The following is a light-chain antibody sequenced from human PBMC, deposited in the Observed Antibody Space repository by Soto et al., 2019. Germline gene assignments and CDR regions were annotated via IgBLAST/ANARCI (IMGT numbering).Light chain of an antibody. CDR1: QSISSY. V-gene: IGKV1-39*01. Sequence: DIQMTQSPSSLSASVGDRVTITCRASQSISSYLNWYQQKPGKAPKLLIYAASSLQSGVPSRFSGSGSGTDFTLTISSLQPEDFATYYCQQRYSTRWTFGQGTKV. J-gene: IGKJ1*01. CDR2: AAS. CDR3: QQRYSTRWT.